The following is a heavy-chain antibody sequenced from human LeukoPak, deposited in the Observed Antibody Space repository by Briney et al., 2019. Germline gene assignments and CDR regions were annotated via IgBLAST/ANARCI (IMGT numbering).Heavy chain of an antibody. V-gene: IGHV1-69*05. J-gene: IGHJ4*02. D-gene: IGHD3-3*01. CDR2: IIPIFGTA. CDR3: ARSPNSITIFGVDLYATPYYFDY. CDR1: GGTFSSYA. Sequence: SVKVSCKASGGTFSSYAISWVRQAPGQGLEWVGRIIPIFGTANNAQKFQGRVTITTDESTSTAYMELSSLRSEDTAVYYCARSPNSITIFGVDLYATPYYFDYWGQGTLVTVSS.